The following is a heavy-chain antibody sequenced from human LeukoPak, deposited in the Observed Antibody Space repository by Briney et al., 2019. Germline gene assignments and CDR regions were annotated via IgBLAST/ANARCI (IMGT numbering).Heavy chain of an antibody. CDR2: IYTSGST. Sequence: SETLSLTCTVSGGSISSSSYYWSWIRQPAGKGLEWIGRIYTSGSTNYNPSLKSRVTMSVDTSKNQFSLKLSSVTAADTAVYYCARADSSSWQNWFDPWGQGTLVTVSS. V-gene: IGHV4-61*02. CDR1: GGSISSSSYY. J-gene: IGHJ5*02. D-gene: IGHD6-13*01. CDR3: ARADSSSWQNWFDP.